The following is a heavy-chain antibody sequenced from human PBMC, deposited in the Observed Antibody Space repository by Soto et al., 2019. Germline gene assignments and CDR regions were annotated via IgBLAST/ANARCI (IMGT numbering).Heavy chain of an antibody. J-gene: IGHJ4*02. D-gene: IGHD5-12*01. V-gene: IGHV5-51*01. Sequence: PGESLKISCKASGYRFNTYWIGCVRQMPGKGLEWMGTIYPGDSDTRYSPSFRGQVTISADKSISTAYLQWSSPKASDTAIYSCPRHGGNEFTGQKREFDYCGQGTLVTVSS. CDR3: PRHGGNEFTGQKREFDY. CDR2: IYPGDSDT. CDR1: GYRFNTYW.